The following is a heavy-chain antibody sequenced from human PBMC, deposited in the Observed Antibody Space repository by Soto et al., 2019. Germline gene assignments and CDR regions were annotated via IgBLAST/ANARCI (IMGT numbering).Heavy chain of an antibody. CDR2: IIPIFGTA. J-gene: IGHJ5*02. D-gene: IGHD1-20*01. CDR1: GGTFSSYA. CDR3: ARVITGKKINWFDP. V-gene: IGHV1-69*13. Sequence: SVKVSCKASGGTFSSYAISWVRQAPGQGLEWMGGIIPIFGTANYAQKFQGRVTITADESTSTAYMELSSLRSEDTAVYYCARVITGKKINWFDPWGQGTLVTVSS.